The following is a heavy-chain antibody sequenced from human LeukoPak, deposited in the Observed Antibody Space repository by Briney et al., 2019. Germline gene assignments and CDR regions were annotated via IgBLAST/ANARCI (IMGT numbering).Heavy chain of an antibody. D-gene: IGHD3-22*01. CDR2: ISAYNGNT. Sequence: ASVKVSCKASGYTFTSYGISWVRQAPGQGLEWMGWISAYNGNTNYAQKLQGRVTMTTDTSTSTAYMELSSLRSEDTAVYYCARDRAEDYYDSSGSIDYWGQGTLVTVSS. V-gene: IGHV1-18*01. CDR3: ARDRAEDYYDSSGSIDY. J-gene: IGHJ4*02. CDR1: GYTFTSYG.